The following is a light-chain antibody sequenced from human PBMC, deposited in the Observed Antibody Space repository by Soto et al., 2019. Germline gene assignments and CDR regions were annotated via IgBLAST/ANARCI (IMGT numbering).Light chain of an antibody. CDR3: QQRNDWVT. Sequence: EIVMTQSPATLSVSPGERVTLSCRASQSVTSDLAWYQQRPGQAPRLLIYGASTRATGIPARFSGSGSGTEFTLTISSLQSEDSGVYYCQQRNDWVTFGGGTKVEIK. J-gene: IGKJ4*01. CDR1: QSVTSD. V-gene: IGKV3-15*01. CDR2: GAS.